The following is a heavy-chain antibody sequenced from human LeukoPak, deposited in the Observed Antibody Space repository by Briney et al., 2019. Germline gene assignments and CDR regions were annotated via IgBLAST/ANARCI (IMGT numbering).Heavy chain of an antibody. Sequence: GGSLRLSCAASGLSFSTYAVNWVRQAPGKGLEWVSAIDNSGFTTYYADSVKGRFTISRDNSKNTLYLQMNSLRAEDTAVYYCAKDRNQYFDPNFDYWGQGTLVTVSS. CDR3: AKDRNQYFDPNFDY. J-gene: IGHJ4*02. D-gene: IGHD3-9*01. CDR1: GLSFSTYA. CDR2: IDNSGFTT. V-gene: IGHV3-23*01.